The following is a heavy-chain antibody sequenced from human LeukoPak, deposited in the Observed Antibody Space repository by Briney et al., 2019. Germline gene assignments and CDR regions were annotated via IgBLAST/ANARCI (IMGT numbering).Heavy chain of an antibody. CDR1: GYSFTSYW. V-gene: IGHV5-10-1*01. D-gene: IGHD3-10*01. CDR3: ARPLVDGSGSYPY. J-gene: IGHJ4*02. CDR2: IDPSDSYT. Sequence: GESLKISCQSSGYSFTSYWISWVRQMPGKGLEWMGRIDPSDSYTNYSPSFQGHVTISADKSISTAYLQWSSLKASDTAMFYCARPLVDGSGSYPYWGQGTLVTVSS.